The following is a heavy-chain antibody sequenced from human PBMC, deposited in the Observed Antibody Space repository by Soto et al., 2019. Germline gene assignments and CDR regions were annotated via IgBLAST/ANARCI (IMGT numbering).Heavy chain of an antibody. CDR3: ARLRSDCGGGTCSGSF. CDR1: EGIFPSSG. J-gene: IGHJ4*02. Sequence: HLVQSGPEVKKPDSSVKVSCKASEGIFPSSGFTWVGRAPGQGLEGWGGINPTLGTTNYAQRFQGRLTIYADESRTIVNMGLSNLTPDDTAVYYCARLRSDCGGGTCSGSFWGQGTLVTVSS. V-gene: IGHV1-69*01. D-gene: IGHD2-15*01. CDR2: INPTLGTT.